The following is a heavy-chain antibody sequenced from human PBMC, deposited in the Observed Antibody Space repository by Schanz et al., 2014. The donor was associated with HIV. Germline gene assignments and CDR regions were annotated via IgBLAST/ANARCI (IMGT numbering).Heavy chain of an antibody. J-gene: IGHJ4*03. CDR2: ISTSNGNT. V-gene: IGHV1-18*01. CDR1: GYIFTSNG. D-gene: IGHD3-9*01. CDR3: AKGQDWPGPQLDH. Sequence: QLVQSGAEVKKPGASVRVSCKTSGYIFTSNGISWVRQAPGQGLEWMGWISTSNGNTNYAQKFQGRVTLTTDTSTNTAYMELRSLRSDDTAVYYCAKGQDWPGPQLDHWGHGSLVIVSS.